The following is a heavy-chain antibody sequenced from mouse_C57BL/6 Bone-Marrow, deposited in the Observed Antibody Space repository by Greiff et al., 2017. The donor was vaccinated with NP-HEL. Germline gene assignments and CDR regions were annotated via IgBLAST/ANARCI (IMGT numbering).Heavy chain of an antibody. D-gene: IGHD2-1*01. CDR1: GFNIKDYY. CDR2: IDPEDGET. J-gene: IGHJ1*03. Sequence: VQLQQSGAELVKPGASVKLSCTASGFNIKDYYMHWVKQRTEQGLEWIGRIDPEDGETKYAPKFQGKATITADTSSNTAYLQLNSLTSEDSAVYFCARRGNYGNPYWYFDVWGTGTTVTVSS. CDR3: ARRGNYGNPYWYFDV. V-gene: IGHV14-2*01.